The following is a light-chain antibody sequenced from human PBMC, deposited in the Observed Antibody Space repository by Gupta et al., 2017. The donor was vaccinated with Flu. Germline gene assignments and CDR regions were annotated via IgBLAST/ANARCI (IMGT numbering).Light chain of an antibody. V-gene: IGLV1-44*01. Sequence: QSVLAQPPSASGTPGQRVTISCSGSSSNIGSNTVNWYQQVPGTSPNLLIYGSNQRPSGVPDRFAGSKSGTSASLAISGLQSEDEADYYCAAWDDSLNGHYVFGTGTKVTVL. J-gene: IGLJ1*01. CDR3: AAWDDSLNGHYV. CDR2: GSN. CDR1: SSNIGSNT.